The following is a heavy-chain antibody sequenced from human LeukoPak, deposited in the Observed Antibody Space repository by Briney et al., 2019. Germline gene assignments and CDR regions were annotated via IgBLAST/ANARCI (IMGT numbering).Heavy chain of an antibody. J-gene: IGHJ4*02. Sequence: GGSLRLSCAASGFTFSSYSMNWVRQAPGKGLEWVSSITSTSSYINYADSVKGRFTISRHNAKNSLYLQMNSLRAEDTAVYYCARAGGATDYWGQGTLVTVSS. CDR3: ARAGGATDY. CDR1: GFTFSSYS. CDR2: ITSTSSYI. V-gene: IGHV3-21*01. D-gene: IGHD4-23*01.